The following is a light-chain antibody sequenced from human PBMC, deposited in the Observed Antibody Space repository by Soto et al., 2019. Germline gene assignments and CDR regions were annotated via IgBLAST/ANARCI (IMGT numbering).Light chain of an antibody. CDR3: QKYNGDPLS. CDR2: AAS. Sequence: DIQVAQFPSSLSASVGDRVTITCRASQAIGNYLAWYQQKPGKVPKLLIYAASTLQSGVPSRFSGSRSGTDFTLTVSSLQPEDVATYYCQKYNGDPLSFGPGTKVEIK. V-gene: IGKV1-27*01. J-gene: IGKJ3*01. CDR1: QAIGNY.